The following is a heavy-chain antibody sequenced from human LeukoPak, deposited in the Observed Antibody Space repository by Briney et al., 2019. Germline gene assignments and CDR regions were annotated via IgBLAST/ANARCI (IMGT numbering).Heavy chain of an antibody. CDR1: GFTFSSYA. Sequence: GGSLRLSCAASGFTFSSYAMSWVRQAPGKGLEWVSAISGSGGSTYYADSVKGRFTISRDNSKNTLYLQMNSLRAEDTAVYYCAKGDSSGWQYYYYGMDVCGQGTTVTVSS. D-gene: IGHD6-19*01. CDR3: AKGDSSGWQYYYYGMDV. CDR2: ISGSGGST. J-gene: IGHJ6*02. V-gene: IGHV3-23*01.